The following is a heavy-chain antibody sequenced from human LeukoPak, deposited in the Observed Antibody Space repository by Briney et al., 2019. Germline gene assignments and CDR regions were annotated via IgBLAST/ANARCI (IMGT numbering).Heavy chain of an antibody. D-gene: IGHD3-10*01. CDR2: INPNSGGT. CDR1: GYTFTGYY. CDR3: AREVTMVRGVIMAFGY. Sequence: GASVKVSCKASGYTFTGYYMHWVRQAPGQGLEWMGWINPNSGGTNYAQKFQGRVTMTRDTSISTAYMELSRLRSDDTAVYYCAREVTMVRGVIMAFGYWGQGTLVTVSS. J-gene: IGHJ4*02. V-gene: IGHV1-2*02.